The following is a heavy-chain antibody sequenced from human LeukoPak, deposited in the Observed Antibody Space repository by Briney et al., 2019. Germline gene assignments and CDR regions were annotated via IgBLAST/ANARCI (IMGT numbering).Heavy chain of an antibody. CDR3: VELGITMIGGV. CDR2: ISSSSSYI. Sequence: GGSLRLSCAASGFTFSNYSMNWVRQAPGKGLEWVSSISSSSSYIYYADSVKGRFTISRDNAKNSLYLQMNSLRAEDTAVYYCVELGITMIGGVWGKGTTVTISS. D-gene: IGHD3-10*02. V-gene: IGHV3-21*01. J-gene: IGHJ6*04. CDR1: GFTFSNYS.